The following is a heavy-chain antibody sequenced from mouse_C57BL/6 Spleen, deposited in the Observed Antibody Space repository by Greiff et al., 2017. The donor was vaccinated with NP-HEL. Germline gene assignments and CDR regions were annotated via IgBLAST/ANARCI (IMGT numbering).Heavy chain of an antibody. D-gene: IGHD1-1*01. CDR3: ARWGYYDSSYDY. Sequence: VQLQQSGAELARPGASVKLSCKASGYTFTSYGIRWVKQRPGQGLEWIGEIYPRSGNTYYNEKFKGKATLTADKSSSTAYMELRSLTSEDSAVYFWARWGYYDSSYDYWGQGTTLTVSS. J-gene: IGHJ2*01. V-gene: IGHV1-81*01. CDR1: GYTFTSYG. CDR2: IYPRSGNT.